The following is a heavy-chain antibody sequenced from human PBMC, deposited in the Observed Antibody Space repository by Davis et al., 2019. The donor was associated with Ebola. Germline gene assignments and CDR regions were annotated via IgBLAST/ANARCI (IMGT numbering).Heavy chain of an antibody. CDR1: GFTFSNAW. D-gene: IGHD3-3*01. J-gene: IGHJ6*02. V-gene: IGHV3-15*07. CDR2: IKSKTDGGTT. Sequence: GESLKISCAASGFTFSNAWMNWVRQAPGKALECVGRIKSKTDGGTTDYAAPVKGRFTISRDDSKNTLYLQMNSLKTEDTAVYYCTTGFWSGYYTPYYYGMDVWGQGTTVTVSS. CDR3: TTGFWSGYYTPYYYGMDV.